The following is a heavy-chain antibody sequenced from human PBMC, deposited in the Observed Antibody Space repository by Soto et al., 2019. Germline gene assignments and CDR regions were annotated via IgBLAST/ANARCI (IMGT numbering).Heavy chain of an antibody. D-gene: IGHD5-12*01. CDR2: IFSSGST. CDR3: AREGSYSAYNFAHGIQLWSFDF. CDR1: GGSINTFY. J-gene: IGHJ4*02. Sequence: SETLSLTCSVSGGSINTFYWSWVRQPAGKGLEWIGRIFSSGSTSFNPSLESRVAMSVDTSKNHFSLNLSSVTAADMAVYYCAREGSYSAYNFAHGIQLWSFDFWGQGALVTVSS. V-gene: IGHV4-4*07.